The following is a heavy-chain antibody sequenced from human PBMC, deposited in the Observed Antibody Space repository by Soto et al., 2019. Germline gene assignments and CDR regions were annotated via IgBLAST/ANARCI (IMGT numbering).Heavy chain of an antibody. Sequence: GASVKVSCKASGYTFTNYYMHWVRQAPGQGLEWMGIINPSGGSTSYAQKFQGRVTMTRDTSTSTVYMELSSLRSEDTAVYYCARAPEDYDFWSGYYFYYYYGMDVWGQGTTVTASS. J-gene: IGHJ6*02. CDR1: GYTFTNYY. D-gene: IGHD3-3*01. V-gene: IGHV1-46*01. CDR2: INPSGGST. CDR3: ARAPEDYDFWSGYYFYYYYGMDV.